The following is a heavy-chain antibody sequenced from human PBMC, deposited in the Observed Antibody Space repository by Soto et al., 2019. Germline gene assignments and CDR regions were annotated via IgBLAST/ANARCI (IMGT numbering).Heavy chain of an antibody. CDR1: GYTFTGYY. CDR2: INPSGGST. V-gene: IGHV1-46*03. CDR3: ARGKRSSSGWYSGAFDI. D-gene: IGHD6-19*01. J-gene: IGHJ3*02. Sequence: EASVKVSCKASGYTFTGYYMHWVRQAPGQGLEWMGIINPSGGSTSYAQKFQGRVTMTRDTSTSTVYMELSSLRSEDTAVYYCARGKRSSSGWYSGAFDIWGQGTMVTVSS.